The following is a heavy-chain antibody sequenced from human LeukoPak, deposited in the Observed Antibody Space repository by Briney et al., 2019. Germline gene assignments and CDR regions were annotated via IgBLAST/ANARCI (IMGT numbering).Heavy chain of an antibody. CDR3: VRAGGLPRDNAFDL. V-gene: IGHV4-59*01. CDR2: VYYTGGT. D-gene: IGHD3-10*01. CDR1: GGSISVYY. J-gene: IGHJ3*01. Sequence: SETLSLTCSVSGGSISVYYWTWTRQPPGKGLEWIGFVYYTGGTNYNPSLKSRVTMSVDTSNNQFSMKLTSVTAAATAVYYCVRAGGLPRDNAFDLWGQGTMVTVSS.